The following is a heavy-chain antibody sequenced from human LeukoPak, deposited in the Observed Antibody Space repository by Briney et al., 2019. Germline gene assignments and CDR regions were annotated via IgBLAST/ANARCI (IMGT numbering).Heavy chain of an antibody. Sequence: GGSLRLSCTASGFTFGDYALSWVRQGPGKGLEWVGFIRSKAYGGTATYAASVKGGFTISRDDSKSIAYLQMNSLKTEDTAVYYCSRFSGSYSWALDCWGQGTLVTVSS. D-gene: IGHD1-26*01. J-gene: IGHJ4*02. CDR1: GFTFGDYA. CDR3: SRFSGSYSWALDC. V-gene: IGHV3-49*04. CDR2: IRSKAYGGTA.